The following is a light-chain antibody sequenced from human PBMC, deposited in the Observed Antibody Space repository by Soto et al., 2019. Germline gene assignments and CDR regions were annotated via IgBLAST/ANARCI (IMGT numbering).Light chain of an antibody. J-gene: IGKJ1*01. CDR3: QQYNSLWT. Sequence: DIQMTQSPSTLSASVGDRVSITCLASQSISSWLAWYQQKPGKAPKLESGVPSRFSGSGSGTEFTLTISSLQPDDFATYYCQQYNSLWTFGQGTKVEIK. V-gene: IGKV1-5*03. CDR1: QSISSW.